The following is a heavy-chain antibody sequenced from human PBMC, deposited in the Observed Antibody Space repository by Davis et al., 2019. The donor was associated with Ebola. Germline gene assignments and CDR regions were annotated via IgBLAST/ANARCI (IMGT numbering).Heavy chain of an antibody. CDR1: GFTFSSYA. V-gene: IGHV3-30-3*01. CDR2: ISYDGSNK. J-gene: IGHJ5*02. Sequence: PGGSLRLSCAASGFTFSSYAMHWVRQAPGKGLEWVAVISYDGSNKYYADSVKGRFTISRDNSKNTLYLQMNSLRAEDTAVYYCAREGAGRGFAPWGQGTLVTVSS. CDR3: AREGAGRGFAP.